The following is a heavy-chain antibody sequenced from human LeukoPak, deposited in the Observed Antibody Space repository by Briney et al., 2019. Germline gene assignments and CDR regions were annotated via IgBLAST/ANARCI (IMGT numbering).Heavy chain of an antibody. J-gene: IGHJ4*02. CDR3: ARLDGYNYGAFDY. D-gene: IGHD5-24*01. CDR1: GFTVSSNY. CDR2: IYSGGST. Sequence: PGGSLRLSCAASGFTVSSNYMSWVRQAPGKGLEWVPVIYSGGSTYYADSVKGRFTISRDNSKNTLYLQMNSLRAEDTAVYYCARLDGYNYGAFDYWGQGTLVTVSS. V-gene: IGHV3-66*01.